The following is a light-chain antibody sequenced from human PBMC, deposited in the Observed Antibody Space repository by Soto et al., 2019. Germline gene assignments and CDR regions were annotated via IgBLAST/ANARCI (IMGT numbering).Light chain of an antibody. CDR2: GAS. CDR3: QQHGTSPRT. CDR1: QHVDGTY. Sequence: VLTPSPPTLSSSPGERATLSSSATQHVDGTYLAWYQQKPGRAPRLLIYGASSRATGIPDRFSGSGSGTDFTLIISRLEPEDFAVYYCQQHGTSPRTFGHGTKVDIK. J-gene: IGKJ1*01. V-gene: IGKV3-20*01.